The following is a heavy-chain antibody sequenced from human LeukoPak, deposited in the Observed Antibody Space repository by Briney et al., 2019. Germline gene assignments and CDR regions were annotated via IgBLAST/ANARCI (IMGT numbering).Heavy chain of an antibody. V-gene: IGHV4-34*01. Sequence: SETLSLTCAVYGGSFSNYYWSWVRQPPGKGLEWIGEINHSGSTTYNPSLKSRATISIDTSKNQFSLELSSVTAADTAVFYCARGPPLMVRGVPREAPNYYYYYMDVWGKGTTVTISS. J-gene: IGHJ6*03. CDR2: INHSGST. CDR3: ARGPPLMVRGVPREAPNYYYYYMDV. D-gene: IGHD3-10*01. CDR1: GGSFSNYY.